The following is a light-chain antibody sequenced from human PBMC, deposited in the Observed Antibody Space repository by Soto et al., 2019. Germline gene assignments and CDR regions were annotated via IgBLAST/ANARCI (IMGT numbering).Light chain of an antibody. Sequence: DIVMTQSPDSLAVSLGERATINCKSSQSVLYSSNNKNYLTWYHQKPGQPPKLLIYWASTRESWVPDRFSGSGSGTDFTLTIACLKAKDVAVYYCQQYYSPPWTFDQGTKVEIK. CDR2: WAS. J-gene: IGKJ1*01. CDR1: QSVLYSSNNKNY. V-gene: IGKV4-1*01. CDR3: QQYYSPPWT.